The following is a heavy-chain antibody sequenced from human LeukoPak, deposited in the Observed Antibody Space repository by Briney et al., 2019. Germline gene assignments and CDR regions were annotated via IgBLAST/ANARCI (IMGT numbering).Heavy chain of an antibody. CDR2: ISGIGGST. J-gene: IGHJ4*02. CDR1: GFTFSSYA. V-gene: IGHV3-23*01. CDR3: AKALSGGYNSGWNRGGH. D-gene: IGHD6-19*01. Sequence: GGSLRLSCAASGFTFSSYAMSWVRQAPGKGLEWVSGISGIGGSTYYADSVKGRFTISRDNSKNTLYLQMHGLRAEDTAIYYCAKALSGGYNSGWNRGGHWGQGTLVTVSS.